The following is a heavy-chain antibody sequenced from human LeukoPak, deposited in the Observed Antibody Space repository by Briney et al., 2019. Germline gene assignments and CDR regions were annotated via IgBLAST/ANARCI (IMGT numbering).Heavy chain of an antibody. CDR1: GYSFTSYW. V-gene: IGHV5-51*01. D-gene: IGHD3-22*01. CDR3: ARQRTYYYDPPGY. CDR2: IYPGDSDT. J-gene: IGHJ4*02. Sequence: GESLKISCKGSGYSFTSYWIGWVRQMPGKGLEWMGIIYPGDSDTRYSPSFQGQVTISAAKSISTAYLQWSSLKASDTAMYYCARQRTYYYDPPGYWGQGTLVTASS.